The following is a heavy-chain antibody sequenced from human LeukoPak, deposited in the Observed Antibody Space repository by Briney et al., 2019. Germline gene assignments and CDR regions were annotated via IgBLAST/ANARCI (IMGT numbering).Heavy chain of an antibody. CDR1: GGSISSYY. V-gene: IGHV4-59*12. CDR3: AREYDFWSGYYKRPPGGFDI. D-gene: IGHD3-3*01. Sequence: SETLSLTCTVSGGSISSYYWSWIRQPPGKGLEWIGYIYYSGSTNYNPSLKSRVTISVDTSKNQFSLKLSSVTAADTAVYYCAREYDFWSGYYKRPPGGFDIWGQGTMVTVSS. J-gene: IGHJ3*02. CDR2: IYYSGST.